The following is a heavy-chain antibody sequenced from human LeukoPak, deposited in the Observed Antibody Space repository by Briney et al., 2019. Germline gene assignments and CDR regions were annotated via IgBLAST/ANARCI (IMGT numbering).Heavy chain of an antibody. J-gene: IGHJ4*02. V-gene: IGHV1-2*02. CDR3: AAEIDYYGSGRLCFDY. CDR1: GYTFTGYY. Sequence: ASVKVSCKASGYTFTGYYMHWVRQAPGQGLEWMGWINPNSGGTNYAQKFQERVTITRDMSTSTAYMELSSLRSEDTAVYYCAAEIDYYGSGRLCFDYWGQGTLVTVSS. D-gene: IGHD3-10*01. CDR2: INPNSGGT.